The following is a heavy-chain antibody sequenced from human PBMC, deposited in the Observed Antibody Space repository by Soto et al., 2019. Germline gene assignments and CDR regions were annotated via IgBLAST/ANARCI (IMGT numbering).Heavy chain of an antibody. J-gene: IGHJ5*02. CDR3: ARAHCSSTSCYVISWFDP. CDR2: INPNSGGT. D-gene: IGHD2-2*01. Sequence: ASLKVSCKASGYTFTVYYMHWVRQAPGQGLEWMGWINPNSGGTNYAQKFQGWVTMTRDTSISTAYMELSRLRSDDTAVYYCARAHCSSTSCYVISWFDPWGQGTLVTVSS. V-gene: IGHV1-2*04. CDR1: GYTFTVYY.